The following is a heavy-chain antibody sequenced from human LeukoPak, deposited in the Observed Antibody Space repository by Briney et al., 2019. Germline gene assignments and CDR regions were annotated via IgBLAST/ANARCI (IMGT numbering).Heavy chain of an antibody. CDR3: ARVGNTVTTFDY. CDR1: GFTFSSYA. Sequence: GGSLRLSCAASGFTFSSYAMHWVRQAPGKGLEWVAVISYDGSNKYYADSVKGRFTISRDNSKNTPYLQMNSLRAEDTAVYYCARVGNTVTTFDYWGQGTLVTVSS. V-gene: IGHV3-30-3*01. CDR2: ISYDGSNK. J-gene: IGHJ4*02. D-gene: IGHD4-17*01.